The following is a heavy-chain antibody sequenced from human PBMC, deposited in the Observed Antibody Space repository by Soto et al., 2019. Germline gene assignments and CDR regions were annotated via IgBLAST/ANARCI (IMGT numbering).Heavy chain of an antibody. D-gene: IGHD4-4*01. CDR3: ARPKDSINCVGWFDP. J-gene: IGHJ5*02. CDR2: INQDGSEK. Sequence: GGSLRLSCAASGFTFSSYWMSWVRQAPGKGLEWVANINQDGSEKYYGDSVKGRFTISRDNAKNSLYLQMNSLRAEDTAVYYCARPKDSINCVGWFDPWGQGTLVTVSS. CDR1: GFTFSSYW. V-gene: IGHV3-7*01.